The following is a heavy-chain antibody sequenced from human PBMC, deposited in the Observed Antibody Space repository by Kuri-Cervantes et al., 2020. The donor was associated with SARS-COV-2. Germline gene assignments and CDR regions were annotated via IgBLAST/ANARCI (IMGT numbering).Heavy chain of an antibody. V-gene: IGHV3-23*01. Sequence: ETLSLTCAASGFTFSSHAMIWVRQASGKGLEWVSSISGSGGATYYADSAKGRFTISRDNSKNTLSLQMNSLRAEDTAVYYCAKPLGYSGYDPPDYWGQGTLVTVSS. D-gene: IGHD5-12*01. CDR3: AKPLGYSGYDPPDY. J-gene: IGHJ4*02. CDR1: GFTFSSHA. CDR2: ISGSGGAT.